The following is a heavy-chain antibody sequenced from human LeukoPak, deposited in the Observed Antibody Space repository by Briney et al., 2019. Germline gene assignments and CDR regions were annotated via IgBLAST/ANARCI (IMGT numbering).Heavy chain of an antibody. CDR2: VDPEDGET. Sequence: ASVKLSCKASGYPFTNYYMHLVQQAPGKRLEWMGRVDPEDGETIYAEKFQGRVTITADTSTDTAYMELSSLRSEDTAVYYCATDSPTMPGGYWGQGTLVTVSS. V-gene: IGHV1-69-2*01. J-gene: IGHJ4*02. CDR3: ATDSPTMPGGY. CDR1: GYPFTNYY. D-gene: IGHD1-26*01.